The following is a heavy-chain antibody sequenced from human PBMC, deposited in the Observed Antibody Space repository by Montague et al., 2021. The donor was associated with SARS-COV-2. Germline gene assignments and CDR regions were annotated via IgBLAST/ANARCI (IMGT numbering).Heavy chain of an antibody. V-gene: IGHV4-34*01. Sequence: SETLSLTCAVYGGSISGYCCSWICMRPRPGKDRIAVISISGSTNYNPYLKRKITISVDTSKNKYSLKLSPASAADTAVYYCDRATYLLLFVPHEYGLDVWGQGTLVTVSS. D-gene: IGHD2-21*02. CDR1: GGSISGYC. CDR3: DRATYLLLFVPHEYGLDV. CDR2: ISISGST. J-gene: IGHJ6*02.